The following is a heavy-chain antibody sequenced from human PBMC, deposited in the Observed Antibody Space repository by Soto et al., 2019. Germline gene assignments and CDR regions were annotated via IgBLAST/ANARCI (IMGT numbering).Heavy chain of an antibody. J-gene: IGHJ6*02. D-gene: IGHD1-7*01. CDR1: GGSLSGYY. CDR2: INHRGSS. Sequence: SETLSLTCAVNGGSLSGYYWSWIRQSPGKGLEWIGEINHRGSSDYNPSLKSRVTISIDASKNHVTLELTSVTAADTAVYYCARSDNRNSLYGVDVWGQGTAVT. CDR3: ARSDNRNSLYGVDV. V-gene: IGHV4-34*01.